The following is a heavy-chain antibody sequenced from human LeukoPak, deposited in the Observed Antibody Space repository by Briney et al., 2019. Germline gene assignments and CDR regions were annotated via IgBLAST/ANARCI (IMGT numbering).Heavy chain of an antibody. CDR2: INWNGGST. D-gene: IGHD4-17*01. J-gene: IGHJ4*02. CDR3: ARVPPDDYGDYYYFDY. CDR1: GVSISSSNSY. V-gene: IGHV3-20*04. Sequence: SSETLSLTCTVSGVSISSSNSYWGWIRQPPGKGLEWVSAINWNGGSTNYADSVKGRFTISRDNAKNSLFLQMNSLRAEDTALYYCARVPPDDYGDYYYFDYWGQGTLVTVSS.